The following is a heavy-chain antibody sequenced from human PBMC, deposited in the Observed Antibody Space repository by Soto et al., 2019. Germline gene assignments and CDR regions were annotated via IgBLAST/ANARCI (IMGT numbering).Heavy chain of an antibody. D-gene: IGHD2-21*02. Sequence: QVQLQQSGPGLVKPSQTLSLPCTVSGGSISYEYYHWTWIRQSPGKGLEWIGYIHYSGSIIYNPSFKSRVTISVDTSKNQFSLQLSSVTAADTAVYFCAREDDGGDRDYYGLDVWGQGTTVTVSS. CDR3: AREDDGGDRDYYGLDV. CDR2: IHYSGSI. V-gene: IGHV4-30-4*08. J-gene: IGHJ6*02. CDR1: GGSISYEYYH.